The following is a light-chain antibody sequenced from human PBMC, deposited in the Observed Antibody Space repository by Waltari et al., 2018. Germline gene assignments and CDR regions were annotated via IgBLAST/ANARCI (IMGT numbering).Light chain of an antibody. Sequence: DIQMTQSPSSLSASVGDRVTITCRASQSINSFLNWYQQKPGTAPKLLIYAASSLQSGVPSRFSGSGSGTDFTLTISSLQPEDFAAYYCQQSYSTPLTFGGGTKVEIK. CDR1: QSINSF. CDR3: QQSYSTPLT. V-gene: IGKV1-39*01. CDR2: AAS. J-gene: IGKJ4*01.